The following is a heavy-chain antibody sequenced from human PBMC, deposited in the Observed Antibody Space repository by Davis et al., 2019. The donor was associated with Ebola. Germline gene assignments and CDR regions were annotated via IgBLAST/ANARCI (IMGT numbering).Heavy chain of an antibody. D-gene: IGHD6-19*01. Sequence: GSLRLSCAVYGGSFSGYYWSWVRQPPGKGLEWIGEIYHSGSTNYNPSLKSRVTISVDKSKNQFSLKLSSVTAADTAVYYCARDAQWLVGGAFDIWGQGTMVTVSS. V-gene: IGHV4-34*01. J-gene: IGHJ3*02. CDR1: GGSFSGYY. CDR3: ARDAQWLVGGAFDI. CDR2: IYHSGST.